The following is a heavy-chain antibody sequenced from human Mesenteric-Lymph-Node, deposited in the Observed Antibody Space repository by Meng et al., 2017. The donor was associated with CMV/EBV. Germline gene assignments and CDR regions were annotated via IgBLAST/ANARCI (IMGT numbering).Heavy chain of an antibody. CDR3: ARDDTSYYYGMAV. CDR1: GFTFRSYA. D-gene: IGHD2-2*01. V-gene: IGHV3-23*01. J-gene: IGHJ6*02. CDR2: ISGSGAST. Sequence: GGSLRLSCAASGFTFRSYAISWVRQAPGKGPEWVSTISGSGASTYYADSVKGRFTISRDNAKNSLYLQMNSLRVEDTAVYYCARDDTSYYYGMAVWGQGTTVTVSS.